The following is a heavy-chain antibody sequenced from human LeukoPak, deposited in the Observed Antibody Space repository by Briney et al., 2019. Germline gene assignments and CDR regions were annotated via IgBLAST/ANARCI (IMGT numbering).Heavy chain of an antibody. CDR2: IIPILGIA. V-gene: IGHV1-69*04. D-gene: IGHD2-2*01. J-gene: IGHJ5*02. CDR1: GGTFSSYA. Sequence: ASVKVSCKAAGGTFSSYAISWVRQAPGQGLEWMGRIIPILGIANYAQKFQGRVTITADKSTSTAYMELSGLRSEDTAVYYCARDDCSSTSCYGYNWFDPWGQGTLVTVSS. CDR3: ARDDCSSTSCYGYNWFDP.